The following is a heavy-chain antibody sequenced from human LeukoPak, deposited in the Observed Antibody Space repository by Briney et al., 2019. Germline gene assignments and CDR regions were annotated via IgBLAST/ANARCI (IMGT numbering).Heavy chain of an antibody. J-gene: IGHJ3*02. Sequence: GGSLRLSCAASGFTFSSDGMHCVRQAPGKGLEWGAVIWYDETNTYYADSVKGRFTKSTDSSKNTLCLQMNSVRAEDTAVYYCARDLPEYYYYGSSHDAFDIWGQGTMVTVSS. CDR3: ARDLPEYYYYGSSHDAFDI. V-gene: IGHV3-33*01. D-gene: IGHD3-22*01. CDR1: GFTFSSDG. CDR2: IWYDETNT.